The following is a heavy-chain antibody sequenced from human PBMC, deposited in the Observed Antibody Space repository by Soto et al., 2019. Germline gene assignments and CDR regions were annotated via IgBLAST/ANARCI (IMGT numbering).Heavy chain of an antibody. CDR2: IYWDDRK. D-gene: IGHD3-10*01. J-gene: IGHJ5*02. V-gene: IGHV2-5*02. Sequence: QITFKESGPTLVKPTQTLTVTCTFSGFSLNTSGVGVGWIRQPPGKALEWLALIYWDDRKLYSPSLKSSLTITKDTSKNQVVLVMTNMDPVDTGTYYCAHRRGFGELLFDNWGQGTLVTVSS. CDR3: AHRRGFGELLFDN. CDR1: GFSLNTSGVG.